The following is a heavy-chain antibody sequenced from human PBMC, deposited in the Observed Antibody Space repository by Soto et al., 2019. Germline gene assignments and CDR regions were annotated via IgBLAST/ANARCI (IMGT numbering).Heavy chain of an antibody. V-gene: IGHV3-48*01. Sequence: EVQLVESGGGLLQPGGSLRLSCAASGFTFSSYSMNWVRQAPGKGLEWVSYISSSSSSMYYADSVKCRFTISRDNAKNXLYLQMNILRAEDTAVYYCARLDCSGGSCDSDPLQYWGQGTLVTVSS. CDR2: ISSSSSSM. CDR1: GFTFSSYS. CDR3: ARLDCSGGSCDSDPLQY. D-gene: IGHD2-15*01. J-gene: IGHJ4*02.